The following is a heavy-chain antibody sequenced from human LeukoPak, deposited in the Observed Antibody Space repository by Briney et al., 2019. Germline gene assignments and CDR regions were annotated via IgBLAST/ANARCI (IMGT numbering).Heavy chain of an antibody. Sequence: GGSLRLSCAASGFTFSSYSMNWVRQAPGKGLEWVSYISSDSRTIYYADSVKGRFTISRDNAKNSLYLQMKSLRDEDTAVYYCARYGSGTSYITNYFDYWGQGALVTVSS. J-gene: IGHJ4*02. CDR3: ARYGSGTSYITNYFDY. CDR2: ISSDSRTI. CDR1: GFTFSSYS. V-gene: IGHV3-48*02. D-gene: IGHD3-10*01.